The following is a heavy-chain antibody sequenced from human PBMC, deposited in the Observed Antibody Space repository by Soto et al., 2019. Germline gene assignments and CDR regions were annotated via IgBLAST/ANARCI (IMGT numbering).Heavy chain of an antibody. J-gene: IGHJ3*02. V-gene: IGHV3-74*01. CDR3: ARVLAVYSGYDLDAFDI. Sequence: GGSLRLSCAASGFTFSSYWMHWVRQAPGKGLVWVSRINSDGSSTSYADSVKGRFTISRDNAKNTLYLQMNSLRAEDTAVYYFARVLAVYSGYDLDAFDIWGQGTMVTVSS. CDR2: INSDGSST. D-gene: IGHD5-12*01. CDR1: GFTFSSYW.